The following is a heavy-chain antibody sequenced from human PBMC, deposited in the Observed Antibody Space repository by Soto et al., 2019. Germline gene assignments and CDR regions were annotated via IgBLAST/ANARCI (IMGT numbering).Heavy chain of an antibody. Sequence: EVQLLESGGGLVQPGGSLRLSCAASGFTFSSYAMSWVRQAPGKGLEWVSTISGSGGSTYYADSVKGRFTISRDNSKNTLYLQMNSLRVEETAGYYCAKALAGDGTRFDPWGQGTLVTVSS. CDR2: ISGSGGST. CDR3: AKALAGDGTRFDP. J-gene: IGHJ5*02. V-gene: IGHV3-23*01. D-gene: IGHD6-13*01. CDR1: GFTFSSYA.